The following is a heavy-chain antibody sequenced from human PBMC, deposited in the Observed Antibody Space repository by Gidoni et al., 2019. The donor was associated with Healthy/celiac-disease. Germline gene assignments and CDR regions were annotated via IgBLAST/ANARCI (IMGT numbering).Heavy chain of an antibody. V-gene: IGHV3-53*02. J-gene: IGHJ4*02. CDR2: IYSGGST. D-gene: IGHD5-18*01. CDR1: GFTGSSNY. CDR3: ARDGGRGYSYGYFGYFDY. Sequence: EVQLVETGGGLIQPGGSLRLSCAASGFTGSSNYMSWVRQAPGKGLEWVSVIYSGGSTYYADSVKGRFTISRDNSKNTLYLQMNSLRAEDTAVYYCARDGGRGYSYGYFGYFDYWGQGTLVTVSS.